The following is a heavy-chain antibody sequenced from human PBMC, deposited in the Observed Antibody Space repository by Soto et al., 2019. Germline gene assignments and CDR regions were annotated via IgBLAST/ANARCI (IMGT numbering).Heavy chain of an antibody. J-gene: IGHJ4*02. CDR3: ARDRAPGGIGAYFDY. CDR2: IYASGST. V-gene: IGHV4-4*07. Sequence: LTCAVSGGSISGYYWSWVRQPAGKGLEWIGRIYASGSTNYNPSLKSRVTMSVDTSKNQFSLKLSSVTAADTAVYYCARDRAPGGIGAYFDYWGQGTLVTVSS. D-gene: IGHD1-26*01. CDR1: GGSISGYY.